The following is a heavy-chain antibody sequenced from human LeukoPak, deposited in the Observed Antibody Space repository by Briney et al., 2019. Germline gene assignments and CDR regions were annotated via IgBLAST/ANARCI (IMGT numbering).Heavy chain of an antibody. V-gene: IGHV4-59*08. CDR3: ARQRAYGAYGNDF. CDR2: RYDTGGT. J-gene: IGHJ4*02. Sequence: SETLSLTCTVSGGSISSNYWSWIRQPPGKGLEWIGCRYDTGGTNYNPSLQSRVTISVDTSDNHFSLKLTSVTAADTAVYCCARQRAYGAYGNDFWGQGTLVTVSS. D-gene: IGHD2-21*01. CDR1: GGSISSNY.